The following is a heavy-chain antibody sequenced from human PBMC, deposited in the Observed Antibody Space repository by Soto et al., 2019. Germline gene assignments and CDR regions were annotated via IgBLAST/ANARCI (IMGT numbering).Heavy chain of an antibody. V-gene: IGHV3-11*01. CDR3: ARVGQDYSYGMDV. J-gene: IGHJ6*02. Sequence: QVQLVESGGGLVKPGGSLRLSCIASGFTFSDYYMNWIRQATGKGLEWVSYISSGGNTIYYADSVKGRFTISRDNAQNSLYLQMNSLRAEDTAVYYCARVGQDYSYGMDVWGQGTTVTVSS. D-gene: IGHD3-16*01. CDR2: ISSGGNTI. CDR1: GFTFSDYY.